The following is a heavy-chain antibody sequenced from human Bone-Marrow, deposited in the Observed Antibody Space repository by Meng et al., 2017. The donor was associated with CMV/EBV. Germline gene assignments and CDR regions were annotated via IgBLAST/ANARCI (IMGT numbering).Heavy chain of an antibody. CDR2: IHYRGSG. Sequence: WYWGWIRQPPGKGLEWMGTIHYRGSGYYNPSLKSRVTISVDTSKNQFSLKVNSVTAADTAVYYCATPIAYRAGTDTRKPAVSYFDYWGQGTLVTVSS. J-gene: IGHJ4*02. CDR1: WY. CDR3: ATPIAYRAGTDTRKPAVSYFDY. D-gene: IGHD1-26*01. V-gene: IGHV4-39*07.